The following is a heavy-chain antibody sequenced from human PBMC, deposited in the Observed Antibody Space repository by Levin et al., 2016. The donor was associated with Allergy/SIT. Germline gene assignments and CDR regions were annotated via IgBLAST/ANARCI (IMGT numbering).Heavy chain of an antibody. CDR1: GYDFSRYW. V-gene: IGHV5-51*01. CDR3: ARPGSGLWYFAY. J-gene: IGHJ4*02. CDR2: IYPGDSDT. D-gene: IGHD3-10*01. Sequence: GESLKISCKASGYDFSRYWIAWVRQMPGKGLEWVGIIYPGDSDTRYSPSFQGQVTISADKSISTTYLQWSSLKASDTAMFYCARPGSGLWYFAYWGQGTLVTVSS.